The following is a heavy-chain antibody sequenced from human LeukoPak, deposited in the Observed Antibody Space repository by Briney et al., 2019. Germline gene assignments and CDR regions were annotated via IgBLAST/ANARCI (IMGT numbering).Heavy chain of an antibody. V-gene: IGHV3-23*01. Sequence: QAGGSLRLSCATSGFTFHDYAMSWVRQAPGKGLEWVSAISGSGGSTYYADSVKGRFAISRDNSKNTLYLQMNSLRAEDTAVYYCAKGQTVTTRVDYWGQGTLVTVSS. CDR1: GFTFHDYA. CDR3: AKGQTVTTRVDY. CDR2: ISGSGGST. D-gene: IGHD4-17*01. J-gene: IGHJ4*02.